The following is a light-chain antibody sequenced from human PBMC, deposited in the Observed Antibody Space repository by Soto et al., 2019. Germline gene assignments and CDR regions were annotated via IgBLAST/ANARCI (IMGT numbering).Light chain of an antibody. J-gene: IGLJ1*01. CDR1: RSDVGSGSYNL. Sequence: QSVLTQPASVSGSPGQPITISCTGTRSDVGSGSYNLVSWYQQRPGKAPKLMIYEGTKRPSGVSNRFSGSKSGNTASLTISGLQAEDEADYYCCSYAGSSTYVFGTGTKV. V-gene: IGLV2-23*01. CDR3: CSYAGSSTYV. CDR2: EGT.